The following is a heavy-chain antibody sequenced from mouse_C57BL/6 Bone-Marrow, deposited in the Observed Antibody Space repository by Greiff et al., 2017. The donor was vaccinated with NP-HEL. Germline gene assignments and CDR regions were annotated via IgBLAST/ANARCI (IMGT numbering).Heavy chain of an antibody. Sequence: DVHLVESGPELVKPGASVKIPCKASGYTFTDYNMDWVKQSHGKSLEWIGDINPNNGGTIYNQKFKGKATLTVDKSSSTAYMELRSLTSEDTAVYYCAREVYYYGSSHWYFDVWGTGTTVTVSS. D-gene: IGHD1-1*01. CDR3: AREVYYYGSSHWYFDV. V-gene: IGHV1-18*01. CDR2: INPNNGGT. J-gene: IGHJ1*03. CDR1: GYTFTDYN.